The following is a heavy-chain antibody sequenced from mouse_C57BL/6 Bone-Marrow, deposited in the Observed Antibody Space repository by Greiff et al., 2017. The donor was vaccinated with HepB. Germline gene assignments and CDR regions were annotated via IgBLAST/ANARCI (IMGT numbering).Heavy chain of an antibody. CDR1: GYTFTSYG. CDR3: ARGMTRQLRSGDY. D-gene: IGHD3-2*02. J-gene: IGHJ2*01. CDR2: IYPRSGNT. V-gene: IGHV1-81*01. Sequence: QVQLQQSGAELARPGASVKLSCKASGYTFTSYGISWVKQRTGQGLEWIGEIYPRSGNTYYNEKFKGKATLTADKSSSTAYMELRSLTSEDSAVYFCARGMTRQLRSGDYWGQGTTLTVSS.